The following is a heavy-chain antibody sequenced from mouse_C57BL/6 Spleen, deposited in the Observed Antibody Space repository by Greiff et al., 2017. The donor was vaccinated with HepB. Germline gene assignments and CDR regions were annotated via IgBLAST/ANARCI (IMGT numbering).Heavy chain of an antibody. CDR3: TRKTVVARAMDY. CDR1: GYTFTDYE. V-gene: IGHV1-15*01. Sequence: QVQLKESGAELVRPGASVTLSCKASGYTFTDYEMHWVKQTPVHGLEWIGAIDPETGGTAYNQKFKGKAILTADKSSSTAYMELRSLTSEDSAVYYCTRKTVVARAMDYWGQGTSVTVSS. CDR2: IDPETGGT. J-gene: IGHJ4*01. D-gene: IGHD1-1*01.